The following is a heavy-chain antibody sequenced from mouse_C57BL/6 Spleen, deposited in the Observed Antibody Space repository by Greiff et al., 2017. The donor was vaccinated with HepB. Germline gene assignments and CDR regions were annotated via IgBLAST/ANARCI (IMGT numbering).Heavy chain of an antibody. CDR2: INPNNVGP. CDR1: GYTFTDYN. J-gene: IGHJ3*01. Sequence: EVQLQQSGPELVKPGASVKMSCKASGYTFTDYNMHWVKQSHGKSLEWMGYINPNNVGPSYNQKFKGKAKLTVNKSSSTAYMELRSLTSEDSAVYYCARWGYTAYWGQGTLVTVSA. V-gene: IGHV1-22*01. CDR3: ARWGYTAY.